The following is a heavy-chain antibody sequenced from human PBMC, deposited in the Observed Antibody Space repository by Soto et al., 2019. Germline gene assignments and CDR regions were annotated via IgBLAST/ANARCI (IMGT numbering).Heavy chain of an antibody. CDR1: RFTFSTYA. V-gene: IGHV3-23*01. CDR2: ISGGGGDT. Sequence: GGSLRLSCAASRFTFSTYAMSWVRQAPGKGLEWVSGISGGGGDTSYADSVRGRFTCSRDNSKNTLYLQMNSLRAEDTALYYCAKSLFGGPDIWGQGKMVTVSS. J-gene: IGHJ3*02. CDR3: AKSLFGGPDI. D-gene: IGHD2-15*01.